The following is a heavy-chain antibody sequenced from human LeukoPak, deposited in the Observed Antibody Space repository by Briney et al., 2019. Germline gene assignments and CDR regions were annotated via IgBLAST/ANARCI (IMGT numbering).Heavy chain of an antibody. J-gene: IGHJ5*01. CDR3: VRHAGGCSSTRCYTSLRLNWFDS. Sequence: SETLSLTCIVSGDSISNYYWSWLRQPPGKGLEWIGYIYYSGNTDYNPSLKGRVTISVDTSKNQFSLKLRSVTAVDTAVYYCVRHAGGCSSTRCYTSLRLNWFDSWGQGTLVTVSS. V-gene: IGHV4-59*08. CDR2: IYYSGNT. CDR1: GDSISNYY. D-gene: IGHD2-2*01.